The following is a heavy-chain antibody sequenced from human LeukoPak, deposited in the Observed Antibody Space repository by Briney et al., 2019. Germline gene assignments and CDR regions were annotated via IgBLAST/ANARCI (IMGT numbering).Heavy chain of an antibody. Sequence: ASVKVSCKASGGTFSSYAISWVRQAPGQGLEWMGGIIPIFGTANYAQKFQGRVTITTDESTSTAYMELSSLRSEDTAVYYCATLNPWSGDDGGDLDYWGQGTLATVSS. CDR2: IIPIFGTA. CDR1: GGTFSSYA. D-gene: IGHD3-3*01. CDR3: ATLNPWSGDDGGDLDY. J-gene: IGHJ4*02. V-gene: IGHV1-69*05.